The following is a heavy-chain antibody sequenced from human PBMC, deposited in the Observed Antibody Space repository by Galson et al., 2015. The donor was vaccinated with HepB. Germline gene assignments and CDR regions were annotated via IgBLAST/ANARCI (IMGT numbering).Heavy chain of an antibody. CDR2: INTNTGNP. CDR1: GYTFTSYI. V-gene: IGHV7-4-1*02. CDR3: AREGKQWLVYYFDY. D-gene: IGHD6-19*01. Sequence: SVKVSCKASGYTFTSYIMNWVRQAPGQGLEWMGWINTNTGNPTYAQGFTGRFVFSLDTSVSTAYLQISSLKADDTAVYYCAREGKQWLVYYFDYWGQGTLVTVSS. J-gene: IGHJ4*02.